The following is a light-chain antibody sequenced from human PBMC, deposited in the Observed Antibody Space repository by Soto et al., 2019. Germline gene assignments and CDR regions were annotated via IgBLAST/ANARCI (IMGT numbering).Light chain of an antibody. V-gene: IGLV2-23*01. Sequence: QSALTQPASVSGSPGQSITISCTGTSSDVGSYNLVSWYQQHPGKAPKLMIYEGSKRPSGVSNRFSGSKSGNTASLTISGRQAEDEADYYCCSYAGSSPHWVFGGGTQLTVL. CDR1: SSDVGSYNL. CDR3: CSYAGSSPHWV. CDR2: EGS. J-gene: IGLJ3*02.